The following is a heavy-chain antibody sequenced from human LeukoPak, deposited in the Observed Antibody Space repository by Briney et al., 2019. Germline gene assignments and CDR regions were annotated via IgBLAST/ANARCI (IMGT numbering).Heavy chain of an antibody. CDR2: IKSKTDGGTT. Sequence: GGTLSLSCAASGFTFSNAWITWVRQAPGQGREWVGRIKSKTDGGTTDYAPPVKGRFTISRDDSKNTLYLQMNSLKTEDTAVYYCARRAGGYSHPYDYWGQGTLVTVSS. CDR3: ARRAGGYSHPYDY. V-gene: IGHV3-15*01. D-gene: IGHD4-23*01. CDR1: GFTFSNAW. J-gene: IGHJ4*02.